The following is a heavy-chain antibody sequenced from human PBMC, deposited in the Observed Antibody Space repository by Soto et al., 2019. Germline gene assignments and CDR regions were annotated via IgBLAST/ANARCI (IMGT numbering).Heavy chain of an antibody. V-gene: IGHV4-31*03. J-gene: IGHJ5*02. CDR1: GGSISSGGYY. D-gene: IGHD2-2*01. CDR2: IYYSGIT. CDR3: ARGGCSSTSCYSFWFDP. Sequence: PSETLSLTCTVSGGSISSGGYYWSWIRQHPGKGLEWIGYIYYSGITYYNPSLKSRVTISVDTSKNQFSLKLSSVTAADTAVYYCARGGCSSTSCYSFWFDPWGQGTLVTVSS.